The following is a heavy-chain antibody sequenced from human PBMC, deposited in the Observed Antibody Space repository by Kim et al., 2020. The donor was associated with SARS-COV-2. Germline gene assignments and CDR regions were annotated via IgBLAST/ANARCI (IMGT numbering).Heavy chain of an antibody. CDR1: GFTFSSHA. Sequence: GGSLRLSCAGSGFTFSSHAIHWVRQAPGKGLEWVALISSDGSGKTYGDSVKGRFTVSRDNSENTPYLQMSSLRTEDTAVYYCARERYGPGTSETGMDVWG. CDR2: ISSDGSGK. J-gene: IGHJ6*01. CDR3: ARERYGPGTSETGMDV. D-gene: IGHD3-10*01. V-gene: IGHV3-30*04.